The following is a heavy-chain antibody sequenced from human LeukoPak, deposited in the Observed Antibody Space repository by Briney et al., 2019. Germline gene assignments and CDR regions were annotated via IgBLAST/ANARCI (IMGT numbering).Heavy chain of an antibody. CDR2: IWYDGSNK. J-gene: IGHJ4*02. CDR3: ARDRVSSGHLLGVDY. Sequence: GGSLRLSCAASGFTFSSYGMHWVRQAPGKGLEWVAVIWYDGSNKYYADSVKGRFTISRDNSKNTLYLQMNSLRAEDTAVYYCARDRVSSGHLLGVDYWGQGTLVTVSS. CDR1: GFTFSSYG. D-gene: IGHD3-22*01. V-gene: IGHV3-33*01.